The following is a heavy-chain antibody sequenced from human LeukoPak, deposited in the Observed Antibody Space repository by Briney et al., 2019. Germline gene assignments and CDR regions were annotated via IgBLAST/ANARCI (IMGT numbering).Heavy chain of an antibody. CDR3: AKGRYHDSRGYYSCDYFDY. CDR2: ISYDGSNK. V-gene: IGHV3-30*18. D-gene: IGHD3-22*01. Sequence: GGSLRLSCAASGFTFSSYDMHWVRQAPGKGLEWVAVISYDGSNKGYADSVKGRFTLSRDNSKNTLYLHMNSLRAEDTAVYYCAKGRYHDSRGYYSCDYFDYWGQGTLVTVSS. CDR1: GFTFSSYD. J-gene: IGHJ4*02.